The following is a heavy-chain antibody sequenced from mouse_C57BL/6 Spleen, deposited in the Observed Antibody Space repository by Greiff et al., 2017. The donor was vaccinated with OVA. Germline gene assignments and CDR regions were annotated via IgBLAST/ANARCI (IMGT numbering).Heavy chain of an antibody. Sequence: EVQLVESGGGLVKPGGSLKLSCAASGFTFSSYSMSWVRQTPEKRLEWVATISGGGGNTYYPDSVKGRFTISRDNAKNTLYLQLSSLRSEDTALYYGARPGSSYRYFDVWGTGTTVTVSS. CDR3: ARPGSSYRYFDV. D-gene: IGHD1-1*01. J-gene: IGHJ1*03. CDR1: GFTFSSYS. CDR2: ISGGGGNT. V-gene: IGHV5-9*01.